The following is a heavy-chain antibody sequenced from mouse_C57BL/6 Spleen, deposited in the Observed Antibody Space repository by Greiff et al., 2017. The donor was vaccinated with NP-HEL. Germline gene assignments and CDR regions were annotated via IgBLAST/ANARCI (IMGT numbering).Heavy chain of an antibody. CDR2: IDPNSGGT. D-gene: IGHD2-4*01. J-gene: IGHJ3*01. Sequence: QVQLQQPGAELVKPGASVKLSCKASGYTFTSYWMHWVKQRPGRGLEWIGRIDPNSGGTKYNEKFKSKATLTVDKPSSTAYMQLSSLTAEYSAVYYCARSEGLYDYDGGPWFAYWGQGTLVTVSA. V-gene: IGHV1-72*01. CDR3: ARSEGLYDYDGGPWFAY. CDR1: GYTFTSYW.